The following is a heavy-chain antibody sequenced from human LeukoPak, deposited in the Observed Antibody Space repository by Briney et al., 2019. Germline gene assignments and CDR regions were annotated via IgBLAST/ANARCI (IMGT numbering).Heavy chain of an antibody. CDR2: ISGSGGST. J-gene: IGHJ4*02. Sequence: PGGSLRLSCAASGFTFSSYAMSWVRQAPGKGLEWVSAISGSGGSTYYADSVKGRFTISRDNSRNTLYLQMNSLRAEDTAVYYCAKVGPVTTSRYYFDYWGQGTLVTVSS. D-gene: IGHD4-17*01. V-gene: IGHV3-23*01. CDR3: AKVGPVTTSRYYFDY. CDR1: GFTFSSYA.